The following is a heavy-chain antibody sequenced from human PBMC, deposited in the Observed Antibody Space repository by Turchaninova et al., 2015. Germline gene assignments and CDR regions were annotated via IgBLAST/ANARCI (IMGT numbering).Heavy chain of an antibody. CDR2: IISQADCGTA. CDR1: GFTFHTAW. Sequence: EVQVVESGGGLVKPGGSLSISCSASGFTFHTAWMTWCRLAPGTGLEWVGRIISQADCGTAGKAAPVKGRLPIVSDDSRTTLYLQMNSLRTEDTAVDYCATDAVRGDIGPGYWGQGTLVTVSS. J-gene: IGHJ4*02. D-gene: IGHD2-15*01. CDR3: ATDAVRGDIGPGY. V-gene: IGHV3-15*01.